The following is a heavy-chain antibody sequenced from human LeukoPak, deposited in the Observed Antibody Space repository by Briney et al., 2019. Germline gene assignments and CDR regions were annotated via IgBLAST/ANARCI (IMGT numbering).Heavy chain of an antibody. V-gene: IGHV1-2*02. CDR2: INPNSGGT. CDR3: ARGRTSWYCSSTSCYGDDY. CDR1: GYTFTSYG. Sequence: ASVKVSCKASGYTFTSYGISWVRQAPGQGLEWMGWINPNSGGTNYAQKFQGRVTMTRDTSISTAYMELSRLRSDDTAVYYCARGRTSWYCSSTSCYGDDYWGQGTLVAVSS. J-gene: IGHJ4*02. D-gene: IGHD2-2*01.